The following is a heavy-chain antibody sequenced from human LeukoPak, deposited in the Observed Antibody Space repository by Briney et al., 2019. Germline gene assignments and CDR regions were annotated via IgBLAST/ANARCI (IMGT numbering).Heavy chain of an antibody. Sequence: GGSLRLSCAASGFTFSSHGMHWVRQAPGKGLEWVAFIWSDGNNKYYADSVKGRFTISRDISKNTVYLQMNSLRAEDTAVYYCASVCRERVGDFFFDYWGQGTLVTVSS. V-gene: IGHV3-33*01. D-gene: IGHD4-17*01. CDR2: IWSDGNNK. CDR3: ASVCRERVGDFFFDY. J-gene: IGHJ4*02. CDR1: GFTFSSHG.